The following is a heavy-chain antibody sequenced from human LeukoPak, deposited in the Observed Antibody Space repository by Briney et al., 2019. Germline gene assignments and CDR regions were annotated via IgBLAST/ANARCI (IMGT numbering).Heavy chain of an antibody. J-gene: IGHJ4*02. V-gene: IGHV4-34*01. CDR2: INHSGST. Sequence: SETLSLTCAVYGGSFSGYYWSWIRQPPGKGLEWIGEINHSGSTNYNPSLKSRVTISVDTSKNQFSLKLSSVTAADTAVYYCARGRLVPPRGSYYFDYWDQGTLVTVSS. D-gene: IGHD2-8*01. CDR3: ARGRLVPPRGSYYFDY. CDR1: GGSFSGYY.